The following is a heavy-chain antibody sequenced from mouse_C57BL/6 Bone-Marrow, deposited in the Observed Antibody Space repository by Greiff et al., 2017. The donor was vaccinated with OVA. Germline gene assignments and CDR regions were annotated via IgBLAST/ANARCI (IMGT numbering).Heavy chain of an antibody. Sequence: QVHVKQSGAELTRPGASVKLSCKASGYTFTSYGISWVKQRTGQGLEWIGEIYPRSGNTYYNEKFKGKATLTADKSSSTAYMELRSLTSEDSAVYFCARGGSYYSNYFVAYWGQGTLVTVSA. CDR2: IYPRSGNT. D-gene: IGHD2-5*01. CDR1: GYTFTSYG. J-gene: IGHJ3*01. V-gene: IGHV1-81*01. CDR3: ARGGSYYSNYFVAY.